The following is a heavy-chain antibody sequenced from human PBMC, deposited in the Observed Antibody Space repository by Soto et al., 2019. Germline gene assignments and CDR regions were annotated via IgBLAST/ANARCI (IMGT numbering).Heavy chain of an antibody. CDR1: GFTFSSSA. Sequence: DVQLLESGRGLVQPGGSLSLSCAASGFTFSSSAMSWVRQAPGKVLEWVSSISNSGGSTYYADSVKGRFTISRDNSKNTLYLQMNSLQAEDTAVYYCAKGCGGDCYSGVPYWGQGTLVTVSS. CDR2: ISNSGGST. CDR3: AKGCGGDCYSGVPY. D-gene: IGHD2-21*02. J-gene: IGHJ4*02. V-gene: IGHV3-23*01.